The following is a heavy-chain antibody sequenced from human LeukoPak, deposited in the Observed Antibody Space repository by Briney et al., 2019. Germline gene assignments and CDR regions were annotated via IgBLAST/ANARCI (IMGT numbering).Heavy chain of an antibody. CDR2: ISYDGSNK. Sequence: GGSLRLSCAASGFTFSSYAMHWVRQAPGKGLEGVAVISYDGSNKYYADSVKGRFTISRDNSKNTLYLQMNSLRAEDTAVYYCAREEVYDILTGYFYWGQGTLVTVSS. CDR1: GFTFSSYA. V-gene: IGHV3-30-3*01. D-gene: IGHD3-9*01. J-gene: IGHJ4*02. CDR3: AREEVYDILTGYFY.